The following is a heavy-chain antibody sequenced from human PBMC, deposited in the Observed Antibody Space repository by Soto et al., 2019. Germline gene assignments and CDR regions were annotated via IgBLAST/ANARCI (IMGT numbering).Heavy chain of an antibody. CDR2: IIPIRGIT. Sequence: SVKASCKAPGGTFSSYTISWVRQAPGQGLEWMGKIIPIRGITSYAQKFQGRVTMTTDKSTSTAYMELSSMRSEDTAVYYCARDQVGVCIAAASLFYYYYGMDVWGQGTTVTVSS. V-gene: IGHV1-69*04. CDR3: ARDQVGVCIAAASLFYYYYGMDV. J-gene: IGHJ6*02. CDR1: GGTFSSYT. D-gene: IGHD6-6*01.